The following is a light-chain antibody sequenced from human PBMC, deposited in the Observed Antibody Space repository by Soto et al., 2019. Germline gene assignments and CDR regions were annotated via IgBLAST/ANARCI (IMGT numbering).Light chain of an antibody. V-gene: IGLV2-23*01. CDR1: SSDVGSYNL. J-gene: IGLJ3*02. CDR2: EGS. CDR3: CSYAGSGTLV. Sequence: SALTQPASVSGSPGQSITISCTGTSSDVGSYNLVSWYQQHPGKAPKLMIYEGSKRPSGVSNRFSGSKSGYTASLTISGLQAEDEADYYCCSYAGSGTLVFGGGTKLTVL.